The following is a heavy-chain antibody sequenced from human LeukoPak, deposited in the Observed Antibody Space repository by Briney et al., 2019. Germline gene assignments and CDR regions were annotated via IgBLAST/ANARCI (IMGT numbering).Heavy chain of an antibody. V-gene: IGHV3-9*01. CDR3: AKDIRYVVAGVDY. D-gene: IGHD6-19*01. CDR2: ISWNSGSI. CDR1: GFTFDDYA. Sequence: PGGSLRLSCAASGFTFDDYAMHWVRQAPGKGLEWVSGISWNSGSIGYADSVKGRFTISRDNAKNSLYLQMNSLRAEDTALYYCAKDIRYVVAGVDYWGQGTLVTVSS. J-gene: IGHJ4*02.